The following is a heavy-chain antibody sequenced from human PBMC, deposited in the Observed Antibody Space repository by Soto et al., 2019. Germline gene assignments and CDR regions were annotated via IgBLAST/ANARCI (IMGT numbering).Heavy chain of an antibody. CDR2: IQFSGHT. Sequence: QVQLQESGPGLVKPSETLSLTCKVSGASISSGDYYWSWIRQAPGKGLEWIGYIQFSGHTYYNPSLNSRVSMSLDTPNNHFSLMLRFVTAADTAVYYCARESLRWLQSTDYWGQGTLDTVSS. D-gene: IGHD6-19*01. J-gene: IGHJ4*02. CDR1: GASISSGDYY. V-gene: IGHV4-30-4*01. CDR3: ARESLRWLQSTDY.